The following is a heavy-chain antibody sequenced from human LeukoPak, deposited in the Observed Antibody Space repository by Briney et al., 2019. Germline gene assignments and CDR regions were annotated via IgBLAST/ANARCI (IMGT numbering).Heavy chain of an antibody. V-gene: IGHV3-30*18. Sequence: GGSLRLSCAASGFTFSSYGMHWVRQAPGKGLEWVAVISYDGSNKYYADSVKGRFTISRDNSKNTLYLQMDSLRAEDTAVYYCAKLSGSGSYPFDYWGQGTLVTVSS. CDR1: GFTFSSYG. J-gene: IGHJ4*02. D-gene: IGHD3-10*01. CDR2: ISYDGSNK. CDR3: AKLSGSGSYPFDY.